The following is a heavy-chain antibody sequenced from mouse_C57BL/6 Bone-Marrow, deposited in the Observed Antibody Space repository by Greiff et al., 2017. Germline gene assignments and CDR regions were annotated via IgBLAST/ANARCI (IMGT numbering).Heavy chain of an antibody. CDR2: INPDSSTI. CDR3: ARPYYYGSSCEWYFDV. V-gene: IGHV4-1*01. D-gene: IGHD1-1*01. CDR1: GIDFSRYW. J-gene: IGHJ1*03. Sequence: EVKLVESGGGLVQPGGSLKLSCAASGIDFSRYWMSWVRRAPGKGLEWIGEINPDSSTINYAPSLKDKFIISRDNAKNTLYLQMSKVRSEDTALYYCARPYYYGSSCEWYFDVWGTGTTVTVSS.